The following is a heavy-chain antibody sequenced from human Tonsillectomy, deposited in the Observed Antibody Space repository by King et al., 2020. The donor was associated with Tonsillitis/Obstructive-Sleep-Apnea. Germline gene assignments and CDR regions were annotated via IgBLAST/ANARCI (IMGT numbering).Heavy chain of an antibody. J-gene: IGHJ4*02. CDR2: VDPSDSYT. CDR3: ARELYCTGGVCSFFDY. D-gene: IGHD2-8*02. CDR1: GYSFTSYW. V-gene: IGHV5-10-1*01. Sequence: VQLVESGAEVKKPGESLRISCKGSGYSFTSYWISWVRQMPGKGLEGMGRVDPSDSYTNYSPSFQGHVTIPADKSISTAYLPWGSLKASDTAMYYCARELYCTGGVCSFFDYWGQGTLVTVSS.